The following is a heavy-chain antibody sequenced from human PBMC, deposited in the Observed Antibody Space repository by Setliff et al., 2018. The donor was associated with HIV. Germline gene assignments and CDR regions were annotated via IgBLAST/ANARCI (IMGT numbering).Heavy chain of an antibody. Sequence: GGSLRLSCAASGFTFSSYSMNWVRQAPGKGREWVSSISSSSSYKSYANSVKGRFTISRDNAKNSLYLQMNSLRAEDTAVYYCARAGIVGANHYYTDVWGKGTTVTVSS. J-gene: IGHJ6*03. D-gene: IGHD1-26*01. CDR2: ISSSSSYK. CDR3: ARAGIVGANHYYTDV. CDR1: GFTFSSYS. V-gene: IGHV3-21*01.